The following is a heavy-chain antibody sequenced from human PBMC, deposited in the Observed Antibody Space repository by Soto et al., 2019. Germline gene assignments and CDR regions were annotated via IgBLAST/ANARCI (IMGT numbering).Heavy chain of an antibody. Sequence: APVKVSCKASGYTFTSYGISWVRQAPGQGLEWMGWISAYNGNTNYAQKLHGRVTMTTDTSTSTAYMELRSLRSDDTAVYYCARDRRPRITMIVVVMENWFDPWGQGTLVTVSS. CDR1: GYTFTSYG. CDR2: ISAYNGNT. D-gene: IGHD3-22*01. J-gene: IGHJ5*02. CDR3: ARDRRPRITMIVVVMENWFDP. V-gene: IGHV1-18*01.